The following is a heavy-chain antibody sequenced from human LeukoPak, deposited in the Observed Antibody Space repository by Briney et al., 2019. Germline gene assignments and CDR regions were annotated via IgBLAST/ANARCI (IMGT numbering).Heavy chain of an antibody. J-gene: IGHJ4*02. V-gene: IGHV3-23*01. CDR2: ISGSST. CDR3: ARELYYDSSGYYY. Sequence: GGSLRLSCAASGFAFSRYAMSWVRQAPGKGLEWVSAISGSSTYYADSVKGRFTISRDNSKNTLYLQMNSLRAEDTAVYYCARELYYDSSGYYYWGQGTLVTVSS. D-gene: IGHD3-22*01. CDR1: GFAFSRYA.